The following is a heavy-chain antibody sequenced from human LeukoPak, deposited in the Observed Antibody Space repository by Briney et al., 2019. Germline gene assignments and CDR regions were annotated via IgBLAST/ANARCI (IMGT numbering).Heavy chain of an antibody. D-gene: IGHD4-17*01. Sequence: PSETLSLTCTVSGGSISSSSYYWSWIRQPPGKGLEWIGCIYYSGSTNYNPSLKSRVTISVDTSKDQFSLKLSSVTAADTAVYYCARRRYGDYVDWYFDVWGRGTLVTVSS. CDR1: GGSISSSSYY. J-gene: IGHJ2*01. CDR3: ARRRYGDYVDWYFDV. V-gene: IGHV4-61*05. CDR2: IYYSGST.